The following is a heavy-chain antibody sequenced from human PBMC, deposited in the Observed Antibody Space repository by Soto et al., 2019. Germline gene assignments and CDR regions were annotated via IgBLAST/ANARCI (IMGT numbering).Heavy chain of an antibody. V-gene: IGHV3-23*01. CDR3: ARNGDCARPGCIVGRFDP. J-gene: IGHJ5*02. CDR2: INDRGDFT. D-gene: IGHD2-21*01. CDR1: GFTSGSTFSDFA. Sequence: PGGSLRLSCAASGFTSGSTFSDFAMSWVRQAPGKGLEWVSAINDRGDFTYDADSVKGRFTISRDNSKNMLYLQMNSLRVEDTAMYYCARNGDCARPGCIVGRFDPWGPGTLVTVSS.